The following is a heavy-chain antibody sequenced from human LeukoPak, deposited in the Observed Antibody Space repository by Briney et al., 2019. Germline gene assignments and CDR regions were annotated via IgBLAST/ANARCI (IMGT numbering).Heavy chain of an antibody. D-gene: IGHD3-10*01. CDR2: IGSNGGNI. J-gene: IGHJ4*02. V-gene: IGHV3-11*04. CDR3: ARIYYYASGSGGY. Sequence: PGGSLRLSCAASGFSVSSTYMSWVRQAPGKGLEWISYIGSNGGNIFYADSVKGRFTISRDNAKNSLYLQMDSLTAEDTAMYYCARIYYYASGSGGYWGQGTLVAVSA. CDR1: GFSVSSTY.